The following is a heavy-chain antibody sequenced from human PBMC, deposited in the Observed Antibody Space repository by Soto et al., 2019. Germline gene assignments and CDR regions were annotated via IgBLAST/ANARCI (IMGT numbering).Heavy chain of an antibody. D-gene: IGHD5-12*01. CDR3: ARYNSGHSDY. V-gene: IGHV3-33*01. CDR1: GFTFRNYG. J-gene: IGHJ4*02. CDR2: IWFDGSEI. Sequence: QVYLVQSGGGVVQPGRSLRLSCAASGFTFRNYGMHWVRQAPGRGLEWVAVIWFDGSEIYYADSVTGRFTISRDNSNSALFLQMDYLRAEDTAMYYCARYNSGHSDYWGQGTAVTVSS.